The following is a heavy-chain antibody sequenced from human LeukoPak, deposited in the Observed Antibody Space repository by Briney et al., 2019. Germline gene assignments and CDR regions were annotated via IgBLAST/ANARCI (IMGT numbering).Heavy chain of an antibody. CDR3: ARAQPTYYYDSSGYLSSHYYYMDD. CDR1: GFTFSDYY. CDR2: ISSSGSTI. D-gene: IGHD3-22*01. Sequence: GGSLRLSCAASGFTFSDYYMSWLRQAPGKGLEWVSYISSSGSTIYYADSVKGRFTISRDNAKNSLYLQMNSLRAEDTAVYYCARAQPTYYYDSSGYLSSHYYYMDDWGKGTTVTVSS. V-gene: IGHV3-11*01. J-gene: IGHJ6*03.